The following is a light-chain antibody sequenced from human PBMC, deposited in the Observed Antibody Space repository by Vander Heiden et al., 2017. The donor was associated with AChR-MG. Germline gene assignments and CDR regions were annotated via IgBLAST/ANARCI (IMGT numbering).Light chain of an antibody. Sequence: ELVVTPSPATLSVAPGARATLPCRARQSVNPRLAWYQQKSGQAPRLLSSGAATRATGIPARFSGSVSGTKFTLTISSLQSEDSAVYYCQQYDDGPPVYTFGQETKLEIK. CDR2: GAA. CDR1: QSVNPR. J-gene: IGKJ2*01. V-gene: IGKV3-15*01. CDR3: QQYDDGPPVYT.